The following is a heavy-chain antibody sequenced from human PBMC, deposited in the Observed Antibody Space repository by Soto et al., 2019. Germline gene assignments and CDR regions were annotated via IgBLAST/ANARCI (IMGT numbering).Heavy chain of an antibody. J-gene: IGHJ4*02. CDR3: ARSPAGYSYGYGADC. V-gene: IGHV3-33*01. CDR1: GFTFSTHG. Sequence: GGSLRLSCAASGFTFSTHGMHWVRQAPGKGLEWVAVIWYDGSNKYYADSVKGRFTISRDNSKNTLYLQMNSLRAEDTAVYYCARSPAGYSYGYGADCWGQGTLVTVPQ. CDR2: IWYDGSNK. D-gene: IGHD5-18*01.